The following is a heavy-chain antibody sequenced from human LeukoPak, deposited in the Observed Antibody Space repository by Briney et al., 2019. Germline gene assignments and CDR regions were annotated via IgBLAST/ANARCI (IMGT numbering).Heavy chain of an antibody. D-gene: IGHD2-2*01. CDR3: ATDTSAIFDS. Sequence: GGSLRLSCAASGFTFSSYAMTWVRQAPGKDLEWVSAISGSGGSTYHADSVKGRFTISRDNSKSTLYLQMNSLRAEDTAVYFCATDTSAIFDSWGQGTLVTVSS. V-gene: IGHV3-23*01. CDR1: GFTFSSYA. CDR2: ISGSGGST. J-gene: IGHJ4*02.